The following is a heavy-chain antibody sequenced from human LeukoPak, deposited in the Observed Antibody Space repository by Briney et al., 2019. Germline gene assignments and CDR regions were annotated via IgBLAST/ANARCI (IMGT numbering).Heavy chain of an antibody. Sequence: ASVKVSCKVSGYTLTELSMHWVRQAPGKGLEWMGGFDPEDGETIYAQEFQGRVTMTEDTSTDTAYMELSSLRSEDTAVYYCATRPGGSGHQGGWFDPWGQGTLVTVSS. CDR1: GYTLTELS. V-gene: IGHV1-24*01. J-gene: IGHJ5*02. D-gene: IGHD2-15*01. CDR2: FDPEDGET. CDR3: ATRPGGSGHQGGWFDP.